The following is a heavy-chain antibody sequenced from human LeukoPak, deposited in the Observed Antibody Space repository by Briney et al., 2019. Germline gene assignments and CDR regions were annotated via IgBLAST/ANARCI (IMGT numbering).Heavy chain of an antibody. Sequence: SETLSLTCTVSGGSISSYYWSWIRQPPGKGLEWIGYIYYSGSTNYNPSLKSRVTISVDTSKNQFSLKLSSVTAADTAVYYCARGLAAAGTIVFDPGPQGTVVTASS. J-gene: IGHJ5*02. CDR2: IYYSGST. D-gene: IGHD6-13*01. CDR3: ARGLAAAGTIVFDP. V-gene: IGHV4-59*01. CDR1: GGSISSYY.